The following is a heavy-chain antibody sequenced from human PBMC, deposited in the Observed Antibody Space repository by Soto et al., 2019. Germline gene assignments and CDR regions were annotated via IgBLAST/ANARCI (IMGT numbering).Heavy chain of an antibody. J-gene: IGHJ4*02. V-gene: IGHV4-31*03. Sequence: QVQLQESGPGLVKPSQTLSLTCTVSGGSITTGGYDWSWIRQHPGKGLEWIGYIYYSGSTSYNPSLKSRITMSVDTSKNQFSLKLNSVTTADTAVYYCARDYTRAGYDYWGQGTLVTVSS. CDR3: ARDYTRAGYDY. CDR2: IYYSGST. CDR1: GGSITTGGYD. D-gene: IGHD5-18*01.